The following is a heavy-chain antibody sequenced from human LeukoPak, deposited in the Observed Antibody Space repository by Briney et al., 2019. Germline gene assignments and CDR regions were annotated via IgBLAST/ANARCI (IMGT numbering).Heavy chain of an antibody. Sequence: GGSLRLSCAASGFTFSNYWMTWVRQAPGKGLEWVAKIKQDGSEKYYVDSVKGRFTISRDNAKNSLYLQMNSLGAEDTAVYYCARRGTSSSWAHFDYWGQGTLVPSPQ. V-gene: IGHV3-7*05. D-gene: IGHD6-13*01. J-gene: IGHJ4*02. CDR3: ARRGTSSSWAHFDY. CDR1: GFTFSNYW. CDR2: IKQDGSEK.